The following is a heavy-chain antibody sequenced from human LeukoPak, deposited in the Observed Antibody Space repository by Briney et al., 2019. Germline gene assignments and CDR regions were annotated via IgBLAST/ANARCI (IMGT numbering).Heavy chain of an antibody. CDR1: GGSISSSSYY. V-gene: IGHV4-39*01. J-gene: IGHJ4*02. D-gene: IGHD3-10*01. CDR3: ARSPRDRFDY. Sequence: PSETLSLTCTVSGGSISSSSYYWGWIRQPPGTGLEWIGSIYYSGSTYYNPSLKSRVTISVDTSKNQFSLKLSSVTAADTAVYYCARSPRDRFDYWGQGTLVTVSS. CDR2: IYYSGST.